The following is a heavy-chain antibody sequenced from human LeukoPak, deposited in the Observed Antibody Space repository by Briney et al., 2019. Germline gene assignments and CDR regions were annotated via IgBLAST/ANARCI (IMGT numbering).Heavy chain of an antibody. V-gene: IGHV4-39*07. D-gene: IGHD3-10*01. J-gene: IGHJ5*02. Sequence: PSETLSLTCTVSGGSISSRIYYWGWVRQPPGKGLEWIGSISYTGNTYYNPSLKSRVTISVDTSKNQFSLKLSSVTAADTAVYYCARSPRVVISMIRGLMGWFDPWGQGTLVTVSS. CDR2: ISYTGNT. CDR1: GGSISSRIYY. CDR3: ARSPRVVISMIRGLMGWFDP.